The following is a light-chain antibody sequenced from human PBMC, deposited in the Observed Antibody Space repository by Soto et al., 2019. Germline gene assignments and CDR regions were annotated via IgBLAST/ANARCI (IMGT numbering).Light chain of an antibody. J-gene: IGKJ2*01. CDR1: ETGNNNF. CDR2: GPS. Sequence: ETVLTQSPGTLYLSPGERATLSCRANETGNNNFLASYGQKPGQAPRLLIHGPSRRASGIPDRFSGSGSGTDFTLTISRLEPEDFAVYYCQQYGNFPYTFGPGTKVQIK. CDR3: QQYGNFPYT. V-gene: IGKV3-20*01.